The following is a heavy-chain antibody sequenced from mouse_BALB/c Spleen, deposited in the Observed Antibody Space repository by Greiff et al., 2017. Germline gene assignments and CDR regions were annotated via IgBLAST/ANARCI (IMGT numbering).Heavy chain of an antibody. CDR3: AGSGSSAMDY. Sequence: EVQLMESGGGLVKPGGSLKLSCAASGFTFSSYAMSWVRQTPEKRLEWVASISSGGSTYYPDSVKGRFTISRDNARNILYLQMSSLRSEDTAMYYCAGSGSSAMDYWGQGTSVTVSS. V-gene: IGHV5-6-5*01. J-gene: IGHJ4*01. D-gene: IGHD1-1*01. CDR1: GFTFSSYA. CDR2: ISSGGST.